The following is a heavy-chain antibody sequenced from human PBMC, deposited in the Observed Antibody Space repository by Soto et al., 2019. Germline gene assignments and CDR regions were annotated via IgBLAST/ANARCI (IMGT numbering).Heavy chain of an antibody. J-gene: IGHJ3*02. Sequence: HLVQSGPEVKKPGASVTVSCKTSGDTFTNFGLSWVRQAPGQGLEWMGVMTPSDGSTNYAQSFQGRVTMTRDTSTRTVYVELSSLRSEDTAVYYCAKHCGGDCSNGFDIWGQGTKVTVSS. V-gene: IGHV1-46*01. CDR2: MTPSDGST. CDR3: AKHCGGDCSNGFDI. D-gene: IGHD2-21*02. CDR1: GDTFTNFG.